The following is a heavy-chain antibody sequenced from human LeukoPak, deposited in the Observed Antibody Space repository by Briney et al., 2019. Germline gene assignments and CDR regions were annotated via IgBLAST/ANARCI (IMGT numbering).Heavy chain of an antibody. V-gene: IGHV4-38-2*02. CDR3: ASGPAIAAA. D-gene: IGHD6-13*01. Sequence: NPSETLSLTCSVSGYSISSGYYWGWIRQPPGKGLEWIGSIYYSGSTYYNPSLKSRVTISVDTSKNQFSLKLSSVTAADTAVYYCASGPAIAAAWGQGTLVTVSS. CDR2: IYYSGST. J-gene: IGHJ4*02. CDR1: GYSISSGYY.